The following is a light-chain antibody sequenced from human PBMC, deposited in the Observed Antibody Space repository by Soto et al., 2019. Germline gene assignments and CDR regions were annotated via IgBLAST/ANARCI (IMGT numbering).Light chain of an antibody. CDR3: QQQYTTPYT. CDR1: QSVLYSSVNKNY. Sequence: DIVMTQSPDSLAVSLGERATINCKSSQSVLYSSVNKNYLAWYQQKPGQPPKLLIYWASTREPGVPDRFSASGSGTDFTLTISSLQAEDVAVYYCQQQYTTPYTFGQGTKLEIK. CDR2: WAS. J-gene: IGKJ2*01. V-gene: IGKV4-1*01.